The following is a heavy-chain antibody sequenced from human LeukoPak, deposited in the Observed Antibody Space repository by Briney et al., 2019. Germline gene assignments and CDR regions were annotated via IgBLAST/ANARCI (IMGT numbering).Heavy chain of an antibody. D-gene: IGHD3-3*02. CDR1: GFTFSSYG. Sequence: GGSLRLSCAASGFTFSSYGMHWVRQAPGKGLEWVAVISYDGSNKYYADSVKGRFAISRDNSKNTLYLQMNGLRAEDTAVYYCAKVPISSHPSDAFDIWGQGTMVTVSS. J-gene: IGHJ3*02. V-gene: IGHV3-30*18. CDR3: AKVPISSHPSDAFDI. CDR2: ISYDGSNK.